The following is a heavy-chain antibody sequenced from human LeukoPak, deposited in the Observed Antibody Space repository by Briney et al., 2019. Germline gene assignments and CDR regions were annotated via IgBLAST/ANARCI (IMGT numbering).Heavy chain of an antibody. CDR1: GGSFSGYY. CDR2: INHSGST. D-gene: IGHD2-2*02. J-gene: IGHJ6*04. Sequence: SETLSLTCAVYGGSFSGYYWSWIRQPPGKGLELIGEINHSGSTNYNPSLKSRVTISVDTSKNQFSLKLSSVTAADTAVYYCAREDIVVVPAAIHSGGMDVWGKGTTVTVSS. CDR3: AREDIVVVPAAIHSGGMDV. V-gene: IGHV4-34*01.